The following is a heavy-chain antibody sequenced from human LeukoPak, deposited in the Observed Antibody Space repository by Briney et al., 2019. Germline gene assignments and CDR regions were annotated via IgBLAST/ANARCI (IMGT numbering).Heavy chain of an antibody. CDR3: ARVRAAAVPYYFDY. V-gene: IGHV4-39*07. D-gene: IGHD6-13*01. J-gene: IGHJ4*02. CDR2: IYYIGSI. Sequence: SETLSLTCTVSGGSIRTRGYYWGWIRQPPGKGLEGIGSIYYIGSIYSNGSLKSRVTISVETSKNQFSLKLSSVTAADTAMYYCARVRAAAVPYYFDYWGRGTLVTVSS. CDR1: GGSIRTRGYY.